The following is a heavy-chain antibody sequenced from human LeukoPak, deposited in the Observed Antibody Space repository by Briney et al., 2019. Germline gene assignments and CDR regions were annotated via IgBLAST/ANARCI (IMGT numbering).Heavy chain of an antibody. Sequence: ASVKVSCKASGYTFTGYYMHWVRQDPGQGLEWMGWINPNSGGTNYAQKFQGRVTMTRDTSISTAYMELSRLRSDDTAVYYCARVESIAAAGYFDYWGQGTLVTVSS. CDR1: GYTFTGYY. J-gene: IGHJ4*02. D-gene: IGHD6-13*01. CDR3: ARVESIAAAGYFDY. V-gene: IGHV1-2*02. CDR2: INPNSGGT.